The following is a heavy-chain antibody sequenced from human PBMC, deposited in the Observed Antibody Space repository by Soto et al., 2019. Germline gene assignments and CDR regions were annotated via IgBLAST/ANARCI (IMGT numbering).Heavy chain of an antibody. V-gene: IGHV3-23*01. Sequence: GGSLRLSCAASGFTFSGYAMSWVRQAPGKGLEWVSHIITSGGTTYYADSVKGRFTTSRDSSRNTLYLQMNSLRAEDTALYYCAKCIQVNWKYDAYHIWGQGTMVTVSS. CDR3: AKCIQVNWKYDAYHI. CDR2: IITSGGTT. CDR1: GFTFSGYA. J-gene: IGHJ3*02. D-gene: IGHD1-7*01.